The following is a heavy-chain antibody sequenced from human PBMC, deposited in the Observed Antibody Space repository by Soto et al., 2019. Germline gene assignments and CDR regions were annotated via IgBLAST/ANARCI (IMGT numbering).Heavy chain of an antibody. J-gene: IGHJ4*02. CDR2: ISDNADST. CDR3: ARGLSLRDG. D-gene: IGHD3-10*01. Sequence: GGSLRLSCAASGFTFSSYAMSWVRQAPGKGLEWVSAISDNADSTYYADSVKGRFTVSRDNSKNTLYLQMNSLRAEDTAVYYCARGLSLRDGWGQGTLVTVSS. CDR1: GFTFSSYA. V-gene: IGHV3-23*01.